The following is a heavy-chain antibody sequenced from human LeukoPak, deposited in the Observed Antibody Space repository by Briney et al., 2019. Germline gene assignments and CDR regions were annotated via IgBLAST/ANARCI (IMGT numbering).Heavy chain of an antibody. CDR1: GFTFSSYG. D-gene: IGHD2-15*01. CDR3: AKGVQYCSGGSCRHPEFDS. CDR2: ISGTGSST. J-gene: IGHJ4*02. Sequence: PGGSLRLSCAASGFTFSSYGMNWVRQAPGKGLEWVSAISGTGSSTFYADSVKGRFTISRDNSKNTLYLQMISLRAEDTAVFYCAKGVQYCSGGSCRHPEFDSWGQGTPVTVSS. V-gene: IGHV3-23*01.